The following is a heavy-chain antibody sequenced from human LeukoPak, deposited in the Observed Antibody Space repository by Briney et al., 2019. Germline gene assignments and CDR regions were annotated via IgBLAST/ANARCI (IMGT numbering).Heavy chain of an antibody. CDR1: GGSISSYY. D-gene: IGHD2/OR15-2a*01. V-gene: IGHV4-59*01. Sequence: PSETLSLTCTVSGGSISSYYWSWIRQPPGKGLEWIGYIYHSGSTNYNPSLKSRVTISVDTSKNQFSLKLSSVTAADTAVYFCARADFYNFDYWGQGTLVTVSS. J-gene: IGHJ4*02. CDR2: IYHSGST. CDR3: ARADFYNFDY.